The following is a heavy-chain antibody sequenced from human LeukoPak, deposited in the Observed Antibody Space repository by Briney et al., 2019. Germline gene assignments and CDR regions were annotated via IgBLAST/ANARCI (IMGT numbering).Heavy chain of an antibody. D-gene: IGHD1-26*01. CDR2: IYYSGST. CDR3: ARVVGATGWFDP. J-gene: IGHJ5*02. V-gene: IGHV4-59*01. CDR1: GVSISSYY. Sequence: SETLSLTCTVSGVSISSYYWSWIRQPPGKGLEWIGYIYYSGSTNYNPSLKSRVTISVDTSKNQFSLKLSSVTAADTAVYYCARVVGATGWFDPWGQGTLVTVSS.